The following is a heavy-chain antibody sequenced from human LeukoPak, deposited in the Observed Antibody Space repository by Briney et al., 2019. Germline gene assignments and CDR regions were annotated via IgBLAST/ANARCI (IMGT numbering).Heavy chain of an antibody. Sequence: VGSLRVSCAASGFTFGDSYMAWIRQTPGKGLEWISYITGLSRTIYYADSVRGRFTISRDNGKNSLYLQMNSLRAEDTAVYYCARDRFDNRRGGAGYFDLWGRGTLVAVSS. CDR3: ARDRFDNRRGGAGYFDL. J-gene: IGHJ2*01. CDR1: GFTFGDSY. D-gene: IGHD3-9*01. CDR2: ITGLSRTI. V-gene: IGHV3-11*04.